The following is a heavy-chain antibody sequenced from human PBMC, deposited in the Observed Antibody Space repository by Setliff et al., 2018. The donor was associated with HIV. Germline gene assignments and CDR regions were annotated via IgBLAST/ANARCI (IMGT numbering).Heavy chain of an antibody. V-gene: IGHV4-61*09. CDR2: IYTSGST. J-gene: IGHJ5*02. Sequence: PSETLSLTCTVSGGSISSGSYYWSWIRQPAGKGLEWIGHIYTSGSTNYNPSLKSRVTISVDTSKNQFSLKLSSVTAADTAVYYCARGNNGYYYDSSGYYHWGQGTLVTVS. CDR3: ARGNNGYYYDSSGYYH. D-gene: IGHD3-22*01. CDR1: GGSISSGSYY.